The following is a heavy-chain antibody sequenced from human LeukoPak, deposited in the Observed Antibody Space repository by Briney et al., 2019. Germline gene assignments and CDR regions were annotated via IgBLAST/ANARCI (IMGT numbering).Heavy chain of an antibody. D-gene: IGHD5-24*01. CDR3: AREVRDGYNNYWYFDL. CDR1: GFTFSSYG. Sequence: GGSLRLSCAASGFTFSSYGMSWVRQAPGKGLEWVSAISGSGGSTYYADSVKGRFTISRDNAKNTLYLQMNSLRAEDTAVYYCAREVRDGYNNYWYFDLWGRGTLVTVSS. J-gene: IGHJ2*01. CDR2: ISGSGGST. V-gene: IGHV3-23*01.